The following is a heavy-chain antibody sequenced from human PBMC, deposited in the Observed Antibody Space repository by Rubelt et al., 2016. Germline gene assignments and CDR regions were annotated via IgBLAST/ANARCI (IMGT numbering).Heavy chain of an antibody. Sequence: QVQLVQSGSELKKPGASVKVSCKASGYTFTSYAMNWVRQAPGQGLEWMGWINTNTGNPTYAQGLTGRFVFSLDTSVSTAYLQISSRKAEDTAVYYCARVIAAAGRDGNYFDYWGQGTLVTVSS. CDR2: INTNTGNP. V-gene: IGHV7-4-1*02. D-gene: IGHD6-13*01. J-gene: IGHJ4*02. CDR3: ARVIAAAGRDGNYFDY. CDR1: GYTFTSYA.